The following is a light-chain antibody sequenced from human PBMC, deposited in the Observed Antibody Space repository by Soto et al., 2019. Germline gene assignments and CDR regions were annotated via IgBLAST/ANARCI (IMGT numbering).Light chain of an antibody. J-gene: IGKJ5*01. CDR3: QQYGSNWFT. V-gene: IGKV3-15*01. CDR1: QSISSN. Sequence: EIVMTQSPDMLSVSPGERATLSCRVSQSISSNLAWYQQKPGQAPRLLIYGASTRATGIPARFSGSGSGTDFTLTISRLEPEDFAVYYCQQYGSNWFTFGQGTRLEI. CDR2: GAS.